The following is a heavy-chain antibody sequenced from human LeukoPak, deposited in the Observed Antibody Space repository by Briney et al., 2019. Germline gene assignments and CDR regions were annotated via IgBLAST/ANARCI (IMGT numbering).Heavy chain of an antibody. CDR2: VYHSGST. CDR1: GDSISTNHW. J-gene: IGHJ6*02. Sequence: SETLSLTCAVSGDSISTNHWWSWVRQPPGKGLEWIGEVYHSGSTNYNPSLKSRVTISVDTSKNQFSLKLSSVTAADTAVYYCARDIGSVCGGDCYSSFHYYYYGMDVWGQGTTVTVSS. V-gene: IGHV4-4*02. D-gene: IGHD2-21*02. CDR3: ARDIGSVCGGDCYSSFHYYYYGMDV.